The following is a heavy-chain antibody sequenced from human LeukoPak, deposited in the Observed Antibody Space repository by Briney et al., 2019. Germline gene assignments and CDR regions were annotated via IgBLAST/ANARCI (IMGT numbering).Heavy chain of an antibody. J-gene: IGHJ4*02. V-gene: IGHV4-59*08. CDR2: IYYSGST. CDR3: ARQTVDGSGYYYVDY. CDR1: GGSISSYY. D-gene: IGHD3-22*01. Sequence: SETLSLTCTVSGGSISSYYWSWIRQPPGKGLEWIGYIYYSGSTNYNPSLKSRVTISVDTSKNQFSLKLSSVTAADTAVYYCARQTVDGSGYYYVDYWGQGTLVTVSS.